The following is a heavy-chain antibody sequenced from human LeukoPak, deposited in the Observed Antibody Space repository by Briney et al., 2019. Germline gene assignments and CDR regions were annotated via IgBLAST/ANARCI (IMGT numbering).Heavy chain of an antibody. D-gene: IGHD2-15*01. CDR3: ARDPPESGVVVPDGFDP. J-gene: IGHJ5*02. CDR2: INPNSGGT. Sequence: ASVKVSCKASGYTFTSYYMHWVRQAPGQGLEWMGWINPNSGGTNYAQKFQGRVTMTRDTSISTAYMELSRLRSDDTAVYYCARDPPESGVVVPDGFDPWGQGTLVTVSS. CDR1: GYTFTSYY. V-gene: IGHV1-2*02.